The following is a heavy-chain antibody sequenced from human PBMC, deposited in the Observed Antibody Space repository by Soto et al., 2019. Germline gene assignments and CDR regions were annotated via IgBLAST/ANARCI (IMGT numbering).Heavy chain of an antibody. D-gene: IGHD6-19*01. CDR2: INAGNGNT. Sequence: QVQLVQSGAEVKNPGASVKVSCKASGYTFTSYAMHWVRQAPGQRLEWMGWINAGNGNTKYSQQVQGRGTITRDTSASTAYRELSSLRSDDTAVYYCAIYYQSVAEYYFDYCCQGTMVTVS. V-gene: IGHV1-3*01. CDR3: AIYYQSVAEYYFDY. CDR1: GYTFTSYA. J-gene: IGHJ4*02.